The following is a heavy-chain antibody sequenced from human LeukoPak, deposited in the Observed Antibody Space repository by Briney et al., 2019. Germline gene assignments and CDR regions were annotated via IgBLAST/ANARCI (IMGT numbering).Heavy chain of an antibody. J-gene: IGHJ6*02. Sequence: GGSLRLSCAASGFTFDDYAMHWVRQAPRKGLEWVSGISWNSGSIGYADSVKGRFTISRDNAKNSLYLQMNSLRAEDTALYYCAKAVERVQWLASYYYYGMDVWGQGTTVTVSS. V-gene: IGHV3-9*01. CDR3: AKAVERVQWLASYYYYGMDV. CDR1: GFTFDDYA. CDR2: ISWNSGSI. D-gene: IGHD6-19*01.